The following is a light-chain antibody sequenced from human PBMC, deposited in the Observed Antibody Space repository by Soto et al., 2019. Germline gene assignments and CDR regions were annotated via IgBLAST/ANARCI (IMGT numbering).Light chain of an antibody. CDR2: AAS. CDR3: QQLNSYPWT. CDR1: QGISRS. J-gene: IGKJ1*01. V-gene: IGKV1-9*01. Sequence: IQITPSPSSVSASLGDRVTITCQASQGISRSLAWYQQTPGKTPKLLIYAASTLQSGVPSRFSGSGSGTEFTLTISSLQPEDFATYYCQQLNSYPWTFGQGTKVDIK.